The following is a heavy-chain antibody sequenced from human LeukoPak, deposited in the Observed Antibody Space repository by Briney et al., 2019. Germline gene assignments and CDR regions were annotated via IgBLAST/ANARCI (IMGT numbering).Heavy chain of an antibody. CDR1: GFTFSSYG. V-gene: IGHV3-30*18. D-gene: IGHD5-12*01. CDR3: AKDGPGLVAIDY. CDR2: ISYDGSNK. Sequence: GGSLRLSCAASGFTFSSYGMHWVRQAPGKGLEWVAVISYDGSNKYYADSAKGRFTISRDNSKNTLYLQMNSLRAEDTAVYYCAKDGPGLVAIDYWGQGTLVTVSS. J-gene: IGHJ4*02.